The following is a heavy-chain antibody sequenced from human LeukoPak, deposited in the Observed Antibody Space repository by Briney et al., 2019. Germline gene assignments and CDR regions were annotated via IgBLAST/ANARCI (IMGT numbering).Heavy chain of an antibody. CDR1: GFTFSSYE. V-gene: IGHV3-48*03. CDR3: AKDGSHYDFTPYYYMDV. Sequence: GGSLRLSCAASGFTFSSYEMHWVRQAPGKGLEWVSYISSSGSTIYYADSVKGRFTISRDNAKNSLYLQMNSLRAEDTAVYYCAKDGSHYDFTPYYYMDVWGKGTTVTVSS. D-gene: IGHD3-3*01. J-gene: IGHJ6*03. CDR2: ISSSGSTI.